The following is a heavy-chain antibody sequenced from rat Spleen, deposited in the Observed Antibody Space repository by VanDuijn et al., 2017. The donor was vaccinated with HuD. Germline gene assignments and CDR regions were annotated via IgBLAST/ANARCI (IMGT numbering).Heavy chain of an antibody. D-gene: IGHD4-3*01. Sequence: EVQLVESGGGLVQPGRSMQLSCAASGFSFSNYYMAWVRQAPTKGLEWVASISPAGGNTYYRDSVKGRFTISRDNAKSTLYLQMDSLRSEDTATYYCTTGVYWGQGVVVTVSS. CDR2: ISPAGGNT. J-gene: IGHJ2*01. CDR3: TTGVY. V-gene: IGHV5-25*01. CDR1: GFSFSNYY.